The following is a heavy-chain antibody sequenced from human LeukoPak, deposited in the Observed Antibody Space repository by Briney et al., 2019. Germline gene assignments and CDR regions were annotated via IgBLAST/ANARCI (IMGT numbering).Heavy chain of an antibody. V-gene: IGHV3-30*04. CDR3: ARDMDYYGGNSIGYFDY. D-gene: IGHD4-23*01. Sequence: GGSLRLSCAASGFTFSSYAMHWVRQAPGKGLEWVAVISNDGSNKYYADSVKGRFTISRDNSKNTLYLQMNSLRAEDTAVYYCARDMDYYGGNSIGYFDYWGQGTLVTVSS. CDR2: ISNDGSNK. J-gene: IGHJ4*02. CDR1: GFTFSSYA.